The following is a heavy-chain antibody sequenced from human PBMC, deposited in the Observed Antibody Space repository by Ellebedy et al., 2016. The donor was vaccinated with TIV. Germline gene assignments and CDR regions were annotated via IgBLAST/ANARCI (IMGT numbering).Heavy chain of an antibody. CDR3: ARFVTTVTSNWFDP. CDR2: IYYSGST. Sequence: MPSEALSLTCTVSGGSISSYYWSWIRQPPGKGLEWIGYIYYSGSTNYNPSLKSPVTISVDTSKNQFSLKLSSVTAADTAVYYCARFVTTVTSNWFDPWGQGTLVTVSS. D-gene: IGHD4-17*01. V-gene: IGHV4-59*01. J-gene: IGHJ5*02. CDR1: GGSISSYY.